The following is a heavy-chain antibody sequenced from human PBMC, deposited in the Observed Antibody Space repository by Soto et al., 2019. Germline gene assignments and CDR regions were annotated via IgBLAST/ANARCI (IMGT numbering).Heavy chain of an antibody. Sequence: EVQLLESGGGLVQPGGSLRLSCAASGFTFSSYAMSWVRQAPGKGLEWVSAISGSGGSTYYADSVKGRFTISRDNSKNRLYLQMNSLRAEDTAVYYCAKGMVSIGWFDPWGQGTLVTVSS. D-gene: IGHD2-8*01. V-gene: IGHV3-23*01. CDR1: GFTFSSYA. CDR3: AKGMVSIGWFDP. J-gene: IGHJ5*02. CDR2: ISGSGGST.